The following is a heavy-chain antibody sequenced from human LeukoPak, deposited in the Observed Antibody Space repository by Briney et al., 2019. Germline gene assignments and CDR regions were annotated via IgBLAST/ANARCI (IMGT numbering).Heavy chain of an antibody. Sequence: GGSLRLSCAASGFTFSSYAMSWVRQVPGKGLEWVSTVSSTGGNTYYADSVKGRFSISRDNSMNTLDLQMNSLRAEGTAVYYCAKLKQPFDYWGQGILVTVSS. CDR3: AKLKQPFDY. V-gene: IGHV3-23*01. J-gene: IGHJ4*02. CDR2: VSSTGGNT. D-gene: IGHD1/OR15-1a*01. CDR1: GFTFSSYA.